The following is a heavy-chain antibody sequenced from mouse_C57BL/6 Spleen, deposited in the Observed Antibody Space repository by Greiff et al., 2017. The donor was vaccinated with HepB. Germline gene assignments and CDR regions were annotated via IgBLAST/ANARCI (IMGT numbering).Heavy chain of an antibody. CDR1: GIDFSRYW. CDR2: INPDSSTI. J-gene: IGHJ1*03. D-gene: IGHD1-1*01. CDR3: ARPDYGSSPYWYFDV. Sequence: EVKLQESGGGLVQPGGSLKLSCAASGIDFSRYWMSWVRRAPGKGLEWIGEINPDSSTINYAPSLKDKFIISRDNAKNTLYLQMSKVRSEDTALYYCARPDYGSSPYWYFDVWGTGTTVTVSS. V-gene: IGHV4-1*01.